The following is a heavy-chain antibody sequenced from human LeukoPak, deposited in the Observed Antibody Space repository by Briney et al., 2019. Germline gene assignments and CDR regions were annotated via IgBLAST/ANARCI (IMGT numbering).Heavy chain of an antibody. V-gene: IGHV4-34*01. CDR2: INHSGST. CDR3: ARVGGSGSYYRCFDY. D-gene: IGHD3-10*01. Sequence: SETLSLTCAVYGGSFSGYYWSWIRQPPGKGLEWIGEINHSGSTNYNPSLKSRVTISVDTSKNQFSLKLSSVTAADTAVYYCARVGGSGSYYRCFDYWGQGTLVTVSS. J-gene: IGHJ4*02. CDR1: GGSFSGYY.